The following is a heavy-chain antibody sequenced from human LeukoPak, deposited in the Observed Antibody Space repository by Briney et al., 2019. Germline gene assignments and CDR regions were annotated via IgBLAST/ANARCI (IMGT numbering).Heavy chain of an antibody. J-gene: IGHJ5*02. V-gene: IGHV3-23*01. Sequence: PGGSLRLSCAASGFTFSSYAMSWVRQAPGKGLEWVSAISGSGGSTYYADSVKGRFTISRDNSKNTLYMQMNSLRAEDTAVYYFAKDPERGSRGGGGAAGGSWGQGTLVTVSS. D-gene: IGHD3-16*01. CDR1: GFTFSSYA. CDR3: AKDPERGSRGGGGAAGGS. CDR2: ISGSGGST.